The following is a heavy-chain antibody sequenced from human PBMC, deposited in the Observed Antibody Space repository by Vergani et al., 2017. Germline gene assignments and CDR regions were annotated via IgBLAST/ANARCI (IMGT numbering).Heavy chain of an antibody. CDR2: IAYDGIDK. Sequence: QVQLVESGGGVVQPGRSLRLSCATSGFTFNRDAMHWVRQAPGKGLEWVAVIAYDGIDKFYADSVRGRFTISRDNSKNTLYLQMNSLRAEDSALYYCSRENHGDYIAGEDWGQGTLVTVSS. CDR1: GFTFNRDA. D-gene: IGHD4-17*01. V-gene: IGHV3-30-3*01. J-gene: IGHJ4*02. CDR3: SRENHGDYIAGED.